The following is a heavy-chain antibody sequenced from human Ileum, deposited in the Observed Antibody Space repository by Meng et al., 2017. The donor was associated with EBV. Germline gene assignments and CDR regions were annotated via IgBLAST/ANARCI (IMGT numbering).Heavy chain of an antibody. V-gene: IGHV4-4*02. CDR1: GDSISSHRW. D-gene: IGHD1-26*01. CDR3: AARVGGSYSGFDL. CDR2: IFHVGTG. Sequence: QAQLPESGPGLVKPAGTLSLTCAVSGDSISSHRWWGWVRQPPTKGPEWIGEIFHVGTGNYNPSLKSRVTISMDTSKNQISLGLTSVTAADTAVYYCAARVGGSYSGFDLWGQGTLVTVSS. J-gene: IGHJ4*02.